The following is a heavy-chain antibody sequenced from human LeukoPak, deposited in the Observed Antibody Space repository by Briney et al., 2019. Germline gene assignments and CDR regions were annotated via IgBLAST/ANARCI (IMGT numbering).Heavy chain of an antibody. CDR2: IKYGGSEK. J-gene: IGHJ4*02. Sequence: HPGGSLRLTCAASGFTFSSYWMTWVRRAPGKGLEWVANIKYGGSEKYYADSVKGRFTISRDNAKNSLYLQMNSLRAEDTAVYFCARAEGYSYAFYFVYWGQGTLVTVSS. D-gene: IGHD5-18*01. CDR3: ARAEGYSYAFYFVY. CDR1: GFTFSSYW. V-gene: IGHV3-7*04.